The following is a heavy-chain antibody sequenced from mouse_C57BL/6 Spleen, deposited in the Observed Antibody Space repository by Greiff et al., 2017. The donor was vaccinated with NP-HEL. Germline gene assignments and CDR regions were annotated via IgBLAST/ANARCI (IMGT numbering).Heavy chain of an antibody. CDR3: ARRGYDGYFYYLDY. CDR2: ISSGSSTI. J-gene: IGHJ2*01. V-gene: IGHV5-17*01. Sequence: EVQLQESGGGLVKPGGSLKLSCAASGFTFSDYGMHWVRQAPEKGLEWVAYISSGSSTIYYADTVKGRFTISRDNAKNTLFLQMTSLRSKGTAMYYCARRGYDGYFYYLDYWGQGTTLTVSS. CDR1: GFTFSDYG. D-gene: IGHD2-3*01.